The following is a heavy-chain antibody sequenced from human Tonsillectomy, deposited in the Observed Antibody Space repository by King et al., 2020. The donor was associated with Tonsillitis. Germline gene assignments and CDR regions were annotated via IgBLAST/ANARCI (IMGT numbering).Heavy chain of an antibody. Sequence: QLQESGPGLVKPSETLSLTCTVSGGSISSYYWSWIRQPPGKGLEWIGYIYYSGTTNYNPSLKSRVTISVDTSKNQFSLKLSSVTAADTAVYYCVRDIDTGSAFDIWGQGTMVTVSS. CDR1: GGSISSYY. V-gene: IGHV4-59*01. CDR3: VRDIDTGSAFDI. J-gene: IGHJ3*02. D-gene: IGHD3-10*01. CDR2: IYYSGTT.